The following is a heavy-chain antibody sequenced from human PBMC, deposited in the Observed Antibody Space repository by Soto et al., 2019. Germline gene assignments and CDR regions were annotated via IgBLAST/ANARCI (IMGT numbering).Heavy chain of an antibody. CDR1: GFTFSTYW. D-gene: IGHD3-10*01. CDR3: ARAVGQFRLMDS. Sequence: EVQLVESGGGLVQPGGSLRLSCAASGFTFSTYWMNWVRQAPGKGLEWVANIKQDGSTKDYVDSVKGRFTISRDNAEKSLYLQMNSLRAEDTAVYYCARAVGQFRLMDSWGQGPLVSVSS. CDR2: IKQDGSTK. V-gene: IGHV3-7*01. J-gene: IGHJ4*02.